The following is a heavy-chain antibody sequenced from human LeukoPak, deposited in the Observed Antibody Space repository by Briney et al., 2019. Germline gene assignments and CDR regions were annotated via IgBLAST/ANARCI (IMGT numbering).Heavy chain of an antibody. D-gene: IGHD3-16*01. CDR3: ARGSRFGRYFDY. CDR1: GFTFSTYD. Sequence: PGGSLRLSCAASGFTFSTYDMHWVRRGTGKGLEWVSAIGTAGDTYYPDSVKGRFTISRENAKNSLYLQMNSLRAGDTAVYYCARGSRFGRYFDYWGQGTLVTVSS. CDR2: IGTAGDT. V-gene: IGHV3-13*04. J-gene: IGHJ4*02.